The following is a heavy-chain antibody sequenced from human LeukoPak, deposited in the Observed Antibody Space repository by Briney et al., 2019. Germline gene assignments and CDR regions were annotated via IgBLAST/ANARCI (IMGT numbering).Heavy chain of an antibody. CDR2: IYTSGST. D-gene: IGHD5-12*01. V-gene: IGHV4-4*07. CDR3: ARENVDIVATIDYYYYGMDV. CDR1: GGSISSYY. Sequence: PSETLSLTCTVSGGSISSYYWSWIRQPAGKGLEWIGRIYTSGSTNYNPSLKSRVTMSVDTSKNQFSLKLSSVTAADTAVYYCARENVDIVATIDYYYYGMDVWGQGTTVTVSS. J-gene: IGHJ6*02.